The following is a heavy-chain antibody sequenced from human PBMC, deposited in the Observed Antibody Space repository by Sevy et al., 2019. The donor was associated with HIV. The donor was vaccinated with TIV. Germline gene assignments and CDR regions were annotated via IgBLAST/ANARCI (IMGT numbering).Heavy chain of an antibody. J-gene: IGHJ4*02. V-gene: IGHV1-2*02. CDR2: INPNSGGT. D-gene: IGHD6-13*01. CDR3: ARDPILSGYSSSWPFDY. CDR1: GYTFTGYY. Sequence: ASVKVSCKASGYTFTGYYMHWVRQAPGQGLEWMGWINPNSGGTNYAQKFQGRVTMTRETSISTAYMELSRLRSDDTAVYYCARDPILSGYSSSWPFDYWGQGTLVTVSS.